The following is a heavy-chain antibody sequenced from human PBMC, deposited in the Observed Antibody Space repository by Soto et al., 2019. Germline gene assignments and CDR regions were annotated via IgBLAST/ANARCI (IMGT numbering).Heavy chain of an antibody. CDR3: ARYRSSWTLAY. CDR1: GYTFTNYG. J-gene: IGHJ4*02. D-gene: IGHD6-13*01. Sequence: QVQLVQSGAEVKKPGASVKVSCKASGYTFTNYGISWVRQAPGQGLEWMGWISVYNGNTNYAQKFQGRVTLTTDTSTTTGYMERRSLGADDTAGYYCARYRSSWTLAYWGQGTLVTASS. V-gene: IGHV1-18*01. CDR2: ISVYNGNT.